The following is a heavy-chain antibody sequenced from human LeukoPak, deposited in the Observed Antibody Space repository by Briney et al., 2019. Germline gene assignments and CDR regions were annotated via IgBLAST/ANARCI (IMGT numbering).Heavy chain of an antibody. CDR2: INPNGSTT. J-gene: IGHJ4*02. CDR3: AKDGAWLRFDD. V-gene: IGHV3-74*01. Sequence: GGSLRLSCAASGFTFSNYWMHWVRQDPGKGLVWVSFINPNGSTTHYADSVKGRFTISRDNAKNALYLQMNSLRAEDTAVYYCAKDGAWLRFDDWGQGILVSVSS. D-gene: IGHD5-12*01. CDR1: GFTFSNYW.